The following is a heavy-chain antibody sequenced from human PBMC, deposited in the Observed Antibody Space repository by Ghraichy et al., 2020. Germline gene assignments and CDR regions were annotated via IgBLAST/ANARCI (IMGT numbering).Heavy chain of an antibody. CDR3: AKNAGQGDSSGPACDI. CDR2: ISGSGGRT. CDR1: GFTFSSYA. Sequence: GGSLRLSCAASGFTFSSYAMSWVRQAPGKGLEWVSAISGSGGRTYYADSVKGRFTISRDNSKNTLYLQMNSLRAEDTAVDYCAKNAGQGDSSGPACDIWGQGTMVTVSS. J-gene: IGHJ3*02. D-gene: IGHD3-22*01. V-gene: IGHV3-23*01.